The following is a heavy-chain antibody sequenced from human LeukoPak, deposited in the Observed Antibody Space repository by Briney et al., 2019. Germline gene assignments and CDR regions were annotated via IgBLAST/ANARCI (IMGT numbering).Heavy chain of an antibody. CDR1: GGSISSGNYY. Sequence: PSETLSLTCTVSGGSISSGNYYWSWVRQAPGKGLEWVSAIGGSGGYTFYADSVKGRFTISRDNSKNTLYLQVNSLRAEDTAVYYCARDPQTYHSGSGSYYMPHWGQGTLVTVSS. D-gene: IGHD3-10*01. CDR3: ARDPQTYHSGSGSYYMPH. V-gene: IGHV3-23*01. J-gene: IGHJ4*02. CDR2: IGGSGGYT.